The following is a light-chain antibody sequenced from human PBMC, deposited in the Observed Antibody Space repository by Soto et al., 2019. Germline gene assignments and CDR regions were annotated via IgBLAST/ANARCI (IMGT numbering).Light chain of an antibody. Sequence: DIQMTQSPSSLSASVGDRVTITCRASQSISSYLNWYQQKPGKAPKVLIYAASNLQSGVPSRFSGTGSGTDFTLTISSLQPEDFATYYCKQSYSTPTWTFGQGTKVEIK. CDR3: KQSYSTPTWT. V-gene: IGKV1-39*01. J-gene: IGKJ1*01. CDR1: QSISSY. CDR2: AAS.